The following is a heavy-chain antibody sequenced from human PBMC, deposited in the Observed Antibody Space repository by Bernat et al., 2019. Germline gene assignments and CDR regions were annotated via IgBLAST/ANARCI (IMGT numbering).Heavy chain of an antibody. J-gene: IGHJ4*02. V-gene: IGHV3-21*01. CDR1: GFTFTCFS. CDR3: ARGSGNSGHYYFDS. Sequence: EVQLVESGGGLVKPGGSRTHSCAASGFTFTCFSMTWFRQAPGKGMEWVSSISSSGTYIYYADSVKCRFTISRDNARNSLYLPMNRLRADDTAVYYCARGSGNSGHYYFDSWGQGTLVTVSS. D-gene: IGHD1-1*01. CDR2: ISSSGTYI.